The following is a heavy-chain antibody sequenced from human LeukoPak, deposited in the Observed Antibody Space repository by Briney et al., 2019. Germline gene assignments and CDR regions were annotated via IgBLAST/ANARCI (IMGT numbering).Heavy chain of an antibody. V-gene: IGHV1-2*02. Sequence: ASLKVSCKASGYTFTGYYMHWVRQAPGQGLEWMGWINPNSGGTNYAQKFQGRVTMTRDTSISTAYMELSRLRSDDTAVYYCARARGDIVVVPAAIRFDPWGQGTLVTVSS. CDR3: ARARGDIVVVPAAIRFDP. CDR1: GYTFTGYY. J-gene: IGHJ5*02. D-gene: IGHD2-2*01. CDR2: INPNSGGT.